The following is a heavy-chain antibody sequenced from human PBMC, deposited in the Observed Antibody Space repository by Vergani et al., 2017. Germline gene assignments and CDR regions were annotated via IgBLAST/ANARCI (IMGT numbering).Heavy chain of an antibody. CDR1: GFSLSTRGVG. Sequence: QITLKESGPTLVKPTQTLTLTCTFSGFSLSTRGVGVGWIRQPPGKALEWLALIYWNDDKRYSPSLKRRLTITKDTSKNQVVLTMTNMDPVDTATYYCAHRTYYYDSSGYSFDYWGQGTLVTVSS. D-gene: IGHD3-22*01. CDR2: IYWNDDK. V-gene: IGHV2-5*01. CDR3: AHRTYYYDSSGYSFDY. J-gene: IGHJ4*02.